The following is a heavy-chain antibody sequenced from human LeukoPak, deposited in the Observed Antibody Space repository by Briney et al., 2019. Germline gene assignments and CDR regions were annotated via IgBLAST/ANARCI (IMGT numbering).Heavy chain of an antibody. D-gene: IGHD5-12*01. CDR1: GYTLTELS. V-gene: IGHV1-24*01. CDR2: FDPKDGER. J-gene: IGHJ4*02. CDR3: ATYRSGYDYNY. Sequence: ASVKVSCKPSGYTLTELSMHWVRQAPGKGLEWMGGFDPKDGERIYAQKFQGRITMTEDTSTDTAYMELSSPRSEDTAVYYCATYRSGYDYNYWGQGTLVTVSS.